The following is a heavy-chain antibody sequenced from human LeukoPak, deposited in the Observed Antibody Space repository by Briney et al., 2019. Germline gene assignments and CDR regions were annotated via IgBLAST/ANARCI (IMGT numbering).Heavy chain of an antibody. V-gene: IGHV4-34*01. CDR1: GGSFSGYY. D-gene: IGHD3-9*01. Sequence: SETLSLTCAVYGGSFSGYYWSWIRQPPGKGLEWIGEINHSGSTNYSPSLKSRVTISVDTSKNQFSLKLSSVTAADTAVYYCARHLPVLRYFDWLHYFGYWGQGTLVTVSS. CDR2: INHSGST. CDR3: ARHLPVLRYFDWLHYFGY. J-gene: IGHJ4*02.